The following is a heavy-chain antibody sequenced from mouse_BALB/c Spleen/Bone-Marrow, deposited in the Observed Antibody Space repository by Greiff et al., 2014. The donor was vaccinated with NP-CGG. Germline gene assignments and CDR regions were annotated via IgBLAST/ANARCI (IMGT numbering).Heavy chain of an antibody. CDR1: GYTFTDHA. V-gene: IGHV1S137*01. Sequence: VQLQQSGAKLVRPGVSVKISCKGSGYTFTDHAMHWVKRSHAKSLEWIGLISGYYGDAIYNQKFKGKATMTVDKSSSTAYMELARLTSEGSAIYYCARSGKVRNAMDYWGQGTSVTVSS. D-gene: IGHD2-14*01. J-gene: IGHJ4*01. CDR3: ARSGKVRNAMDY. CDR2: ISGYYGDA.